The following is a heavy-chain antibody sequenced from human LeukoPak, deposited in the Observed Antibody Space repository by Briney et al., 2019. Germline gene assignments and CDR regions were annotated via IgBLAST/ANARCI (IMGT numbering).Heavy chain of an antibody. CDR1: GFTFSTYY. CDR2: IKQDGSEK. D-gene: IGHD2-8*01. CDR3: TRGTDGLWDF. Sequence: GGSLRLSCAASGFTFSTYYMSWVRQAPGTGLEWVANIKQDGSEKYYVDSVKGRFTISRDNSKNTVYLQMNSLRAEDTAVYYCTRGTDGLWDFWGQGTLVTVSS. J-gene: IGHJ4*02. V-gene: IGHV3-7*01.